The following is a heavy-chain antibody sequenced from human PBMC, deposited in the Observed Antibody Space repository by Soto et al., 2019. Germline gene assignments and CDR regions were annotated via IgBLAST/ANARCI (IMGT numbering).Heavy chain of an antibody. V-gene: IGHV5-10-1*01. D-gene: IGHD6-25*01. CDR3: ARVHSSGALYGMDV. CDR1: GYSVTSYW. Sequence: PXDSLKISCKGSGYSVTSYWISLVGQMTGKGLEWMGRIDPSDSYTNYSPSFQGHVTISADKSISTAYLQWSSLKASDTAMYYCARVHSSGALYGMDVWGQGTTVTVSS. CDR2: IDPSDSYT. J-gene: IGHJ6*02.